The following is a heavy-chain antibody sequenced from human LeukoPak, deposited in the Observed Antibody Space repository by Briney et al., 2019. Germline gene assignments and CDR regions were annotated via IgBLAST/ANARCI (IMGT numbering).Heavy chain of an antibody. CDR1: GFTFSSYW. Sequence: GGSLRLSCAASGFTFSSYWMSWVRQAPGKGLEWVANIKQDGSEKYYVDSVKGRFTISRDNAKNSLYLQMNSLRAEDTAVYYCARVSGSWSYCFDYWGQGTLVTVSS. CDR2: IKQDGSEK. D-gene: IGHD6-13*01. CDR3: ARVSGSWSYCFDY. J-gene: IGHJ4*02. V-gene: IGHV3-7*01.